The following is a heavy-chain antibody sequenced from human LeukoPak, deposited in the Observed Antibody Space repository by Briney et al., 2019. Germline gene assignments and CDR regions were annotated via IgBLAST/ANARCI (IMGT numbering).Heavy chain of an antibody. D-gene: IGHD2-2*02. Sequence: ASVKVSCKASGYTFTSYGISWVRQAPGQGLEWMGWISAYNGNTNYAQKLQGRVTMTTDTSTSTAYMELRSLRSDDTAMYYCAKDHFARNGLYDAFDIWGQGTMVTVSS. CDR1: GYTFTSYG. V-gene: IGHV1-18*01. J-gene: IGHJ3*02. CDR3: AKDHFARNGLYDAFDI. CDR2: ISAYNGNT.